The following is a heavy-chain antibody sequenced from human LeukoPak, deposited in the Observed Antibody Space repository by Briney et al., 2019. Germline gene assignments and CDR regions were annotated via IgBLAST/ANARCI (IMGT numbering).Heavy chain of an antibody. CDR1: GYTFTSYG. J-gene: IGHJ6*02. D-gene: IGHD3-3*01. Sequence: ASVKVSCKASGYTFTSYGISWVRQATGQGLEWMGWMNPNSGNTGYAQKFQGRVTMTRNTSISTAYMELSSLRSEDTAVYYCVRYDFWSGYYYGMDVWGQGTTVTVSS. CDR2: MNPNSGNT. V-gene: IGHV1-8*02. CDR3: VRYDFWSGYYYGMDV.